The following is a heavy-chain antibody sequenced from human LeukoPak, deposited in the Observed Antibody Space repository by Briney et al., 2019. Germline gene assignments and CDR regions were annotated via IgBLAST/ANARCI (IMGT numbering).Heavy chain of an antibody. CDR2: IYYSGST. J-gene: IGHJ4*02. V-gene: IGHV4-59*11. Sequence: SETLSLTCTVSGGSISSHYWSWIRQPPGKGLEWIGYIYYSGSTNYNPSLKSRVTISVDASKNQFSLKLSSVTAADTAVYYCARLARYYFDYWGQGTLVTVSS. CDR1: GGSISSHY. CDR3: ARLARYYFDY.